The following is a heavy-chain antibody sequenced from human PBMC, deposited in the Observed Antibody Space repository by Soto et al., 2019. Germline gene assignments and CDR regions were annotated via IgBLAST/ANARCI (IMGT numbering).Heavy chain of an antibody. D-gene: IGHD3-10*01. V-gene: IGHV4-30-2*05. Sequence: QLQLQESGSGLVKPSQTLSLTCAVSGGSISSGGYSWSWIRQPPGKGLEWIGYIYYSGSTYYNPSLXSXXTISVDTSKNQFSLKLSSVTAADTAVYYCARSVTPWGQGTLVTVSS. CDR3: ARSVTP. CDR2: IYYSGST. CDR1: GGSISSGGYS. J-gene: IGHJ5*02.